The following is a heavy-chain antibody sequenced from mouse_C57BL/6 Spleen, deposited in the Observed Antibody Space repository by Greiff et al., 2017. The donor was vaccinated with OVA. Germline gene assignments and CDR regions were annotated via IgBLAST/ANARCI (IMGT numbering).Heavy chain of an antibody. CDR1: GFTFSDYY. CDR2: ISNGGGST. V-gene: IGHV5-12*01. Sequence: EVKVVESGGGLVQPGGSLKLSCAASGFTFSDYYMYWVRQTPEKRLEWVAYISNGGGSTYYPDTVKGRFTISRDNAKNTLYLQMSRLKSEDTAMYYCAPFAMDYWGQGTSVTVSS. J-gene: IGHJ4*01. CDR3: APFAMDY.